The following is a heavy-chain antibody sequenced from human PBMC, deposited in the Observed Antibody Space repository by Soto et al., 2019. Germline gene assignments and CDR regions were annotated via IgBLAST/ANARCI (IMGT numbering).Heavy chain of an antibody. CDR3: ARDALPTTVTTQNWIDP. D-gene: IGHD4-17*01. CDR1: GGTFSSYA. J-gene: IGHJ5*02. V-gene: IGHV1-69*13. Sequence: AVKLACKASGGTFSSYAISWVRQAPGQGLEWMGGIIPIFGTANYAQKFQGRVTITADESTSTAYMELSSLRSEDTAVYYCARDALPTTVTTQNWIDPPCQGPLVSVSS. CDR2: IIPIFGTA.